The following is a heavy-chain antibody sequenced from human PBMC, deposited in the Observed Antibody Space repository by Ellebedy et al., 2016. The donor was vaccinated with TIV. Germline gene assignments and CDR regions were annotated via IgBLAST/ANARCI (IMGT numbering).Heavy chain of an antibody. CDR3: ARDGGVGIVSGMDV. J-gene: IGHJ6*02. CDR1: GGSISSSSYY. CDR2: IYYSGST. V-gene: IGHV4-39*07. D-gene: IGHD5/OR15-5a*01. Sequence: SETLSLTXTVSGGSISSSSYYWGWIRQPPGKGLEWIGSIYYSGSTYYNPSLKSRVTISVDTSKNQFSLKLSSVTAADTAVYYCARDGGVGIVSGMDVWGQGTTVTVSS.